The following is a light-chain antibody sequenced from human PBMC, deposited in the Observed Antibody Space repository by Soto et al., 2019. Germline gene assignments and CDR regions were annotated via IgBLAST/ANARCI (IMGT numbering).Light chain of an antibody. Sequence: EIVLTQSPGTLSLSPGERATLSCRASQSLSINSLAWYQQKPGQSPRLLIYDASNRANGIPARFSGSGSGTDLTLTISSLEPEDFAVYYCQQRSNWPPWTFGQGTKVDIK. CDR3: QQRSNWPPWT. J-gene: IGKJ1*01. V-gene: IGKV3-11*01. CDR1: QSLSINS. CDR2: DAS.